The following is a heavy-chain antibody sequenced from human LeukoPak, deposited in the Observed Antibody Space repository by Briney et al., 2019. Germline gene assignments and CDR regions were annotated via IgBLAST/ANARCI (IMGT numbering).Heavy chain of an antibody. CDR1: GFTFSSHW. J-gene: IGHJ4*02. Sequence: GGSLRLSCAASGFTFSSHWMHWVRQAPGKGLEWVAVIWYDGNNKYYADSVKGRFTISRDNSKNTLYLQMNSLRAEDTAVYYCARSTSSEYDIYHFDYWGQGTLVTVSS. D-gene: IGHD3-9*01. CDR3: ARSTSSEYDIYHFDY. V-gene: IGHV3-33*08. CDR2: IWYDGNNK.